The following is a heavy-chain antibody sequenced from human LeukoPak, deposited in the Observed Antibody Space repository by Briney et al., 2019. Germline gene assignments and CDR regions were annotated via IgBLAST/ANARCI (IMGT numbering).Heavy chain of an antibody. CDR1: GGSISSYY. D-gene: IGHD3-10*01. J-gene: IGHJ4*02. CDR2: IYYSGST. V-gene: IGHV4-59*01. Sequence: SETLSLTCTVSGGSISSYYWSWIRQPPGKGLEWIGYIYYSGSTNYNPSLKSRVTISVDTSKNQSSLKLRSVTAADTAVYFCAREASRAGTYYFDYWGQGTLLTVSS. CDR3: AREASRAGTYYFDY.